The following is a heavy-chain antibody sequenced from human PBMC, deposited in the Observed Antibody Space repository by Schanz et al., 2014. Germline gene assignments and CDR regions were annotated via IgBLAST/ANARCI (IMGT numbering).Heavy chain of an antibody. V-gene: IGHV3-21*02. CDR2: LSSDSRHV. Sequence: AQLVESGGGVVQPGRSLRLSCAASGFTFNNYGMHWVRQSPGKGLEWVSFLSSDSRHVYYVESAKGRFTISRDNAKNSLYLQMDSLRGDDTAVYYCARDGIAATTDFEYWGRGTLVTVSS. D-gene: IGHD1-1*01. CDR3: ARDGIAATTDFEY. J-gene: IGHJ4*02. CDR1: GFTFNNYG.